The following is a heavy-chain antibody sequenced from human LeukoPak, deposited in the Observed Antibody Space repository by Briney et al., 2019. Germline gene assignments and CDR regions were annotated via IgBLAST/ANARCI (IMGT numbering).Heavy chain of an antibody. CDR1: GFTFSTYS. CDR2: ISPDSNYK. CDR3: VRGGYRGFDYEY. D-gene: IGHD5-12*01. J-gene: IGHJ4*02. V-gene: IGHV3-21*01. Sequence: PGESLRLSCAASGFTFSTYSMNWLRLAPGKGLEWVSSISPDSNYKYYVDSVKGRFTISRDNAKSPLYLQMNSLRAEDTAVYYCVRGGYRGFDYEYWGQGTLVTVSS.